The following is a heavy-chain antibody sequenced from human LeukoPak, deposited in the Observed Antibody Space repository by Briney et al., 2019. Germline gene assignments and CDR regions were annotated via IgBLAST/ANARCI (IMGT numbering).Heavy chain of an antibody. J-gene: IGHJ6*02. CDR1: GFTFSSYA. D-gene: IGHD2-2*01. CDR3: AKSGYCSSTSCYPLEYYYYYYGMDV. CDR2: ISGSGGST. V-gene: IGHV3-23*01. Sequence: GGSPRLSCAASGFTFSSYAMSWVRQAPGKGLEWVSAISGSGGSTYYADSVKGRFTISRDNSKNTLYLQMNSLRAEDTAVYYCAKSGYCSSTSCYPLEYYYYYYGMDVWGQGTTVTVSS.